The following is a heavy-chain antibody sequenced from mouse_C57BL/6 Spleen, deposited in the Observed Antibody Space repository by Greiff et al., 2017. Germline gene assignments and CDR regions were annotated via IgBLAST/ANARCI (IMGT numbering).Heavy chain of an antibody. Sequence: VKLMESGPGLVAPSQSLSITCTVSGFSLTSYAISWVRQPPGKGLEWLGVIWTGGGTNYNSALKSRLSISKDNSKSHVCLTMNGLQTDDTARYYCARNEAVFDYWGQGTTLTVSA. D-gene: IGHD3-3*01. CDR1: GFSLTSYA. J-gene: IGHJ2*01. CDR3: ARNEAVFDY. CDR2: IWTGGGT. V-gene: IGHV2-9-1*01.